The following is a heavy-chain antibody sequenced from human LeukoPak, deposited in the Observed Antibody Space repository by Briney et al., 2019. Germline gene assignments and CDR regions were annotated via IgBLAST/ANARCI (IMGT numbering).Heavy chain of an antibody. J-gene: IGHJ4*02. V-gene: IGHV3-30*18. D-gene: IGHD5-18*01. Sequence: GGSLRLSCVASGFTFSSFAMHWVRQAPGKGLESVAVILSDGSSKYYAVSVKGRFTISRDNSKNMLYLQMNTLRAEDTAVYFCAKEQWIQLWFNLDYWGQGTLVTVSS. CDR2: ILSDGSSK. CDR1: GFTFSSFA. CDR3: AKEQWIQLWFNLDY.